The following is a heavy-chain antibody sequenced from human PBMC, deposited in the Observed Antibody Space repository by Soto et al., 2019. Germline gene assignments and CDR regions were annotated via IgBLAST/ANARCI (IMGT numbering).Heavy chain of an antibody. J-gene: IGHJ5*02. CDR2: IIPILGIA. V-gene: IGHV1-69*04. CDR3: AREVVVITNWFDP. CDR1: GGTFSSYT. Sequence: SVKVSCKASGGTFSSYTISWVRQAPGQGLEWMGRIIPILGIANYAQKFQGRVTITADKSTSTAYMELSSLRSEDTAVYYCAREVVVITNWFDPWGQGTLVTVSS. D-gene: IGHD3-22*01.